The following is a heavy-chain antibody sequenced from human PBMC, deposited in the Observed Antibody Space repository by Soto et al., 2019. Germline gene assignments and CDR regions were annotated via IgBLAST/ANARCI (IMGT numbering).Heavy chain of an antibody. CDR1: VLTFGEYA. J-gene: IGHJ5*02. V-gene: IGHV3-49*03. CDR2: IRSKAYGGTT. CDR3: SRDWSCTSINCYLQNWFDP. D-gene: IGHD2-2*01. Sequence: WSLRLSCTASVLTFGEYAMSWFRQAPGKGLEWVGFIRSKAYGGTTEYAASVKGRFTISRDDSKSIAYLQMNSLKTEDTAVYYCSRDWSCTSINCYLQNWFDPWGQGTLVTVSS.